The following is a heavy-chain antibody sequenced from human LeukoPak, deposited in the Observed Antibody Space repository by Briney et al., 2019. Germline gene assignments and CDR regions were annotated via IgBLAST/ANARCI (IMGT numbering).Heavy chain of an antibody. CDR1: GFTFSSHP. Sequence: GGSLRLSCAASGFTFSSHPMHWVRQTPGKGLEWVAVISYDGKNKYCADSVNGRFTVSRDNTKNTLYLQMNSLRVDDMGVYYCVRVMTTTRNFDYWGPGTLVTVSS. V-gene: IGHV3-30*04. CDR2: ISYDGKNK. J-gene: IGHJ4*02. CDR3: VRVMTTTRNFDY. D-gene: IGHD1-1*01.